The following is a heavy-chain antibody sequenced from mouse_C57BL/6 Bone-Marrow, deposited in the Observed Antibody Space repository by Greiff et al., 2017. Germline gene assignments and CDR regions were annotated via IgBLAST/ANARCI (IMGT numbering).Heavy chain of an antibody. CDR1: GFTFSDYG. CDR2: ISSGSSTI. J-gene: IGHJ4*01. Sequence: EVMLVESGGGLVKPGGSLKLSCAASGFTFSDYGMHWVRQAPEKGLEWVAYISSGSSTIYYADTVKGRFTISRDNAKNTLFLQMTSLMSEYTAMYYCARSYYYAMDYWGQGTSVTVSS. V-gene: IGHV5-17*01. CDR3: ARSYYYAMDY.